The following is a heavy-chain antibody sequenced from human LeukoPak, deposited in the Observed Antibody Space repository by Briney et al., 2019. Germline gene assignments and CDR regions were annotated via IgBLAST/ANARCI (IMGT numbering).Heavy chain of an antibody. J-gene: IGHJ4*02. CDR2: FDPEDGET. CDR3: ATTYYYDSSGYSPFDY. Sequence: GSVKVSCKVSGYTLTELSMHWVRQAPGKGLEWMGGFDPEDGETIYAQKFQGRVTMTEDTSTDTAYMELSSLRSEDTAVYYCATTYYYDSSGYSPFDYWGQGTLVTVSS. CDR1: GYTLTELS. V-gene: IGHV1-24*01. D-gene: IGHD3-22*01.